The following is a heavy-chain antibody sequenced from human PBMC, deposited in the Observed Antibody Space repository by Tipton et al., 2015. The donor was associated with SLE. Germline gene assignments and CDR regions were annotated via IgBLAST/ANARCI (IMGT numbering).Heavy chain of an antibody. V-gene: IGHV4-39*07. CDR2: IYYSGST. Sequence: GSLRLSCAVYGGSFSSYYWGWIRQPPGKGLEWIGSIYYSGSTYYNPSLKSRVTISVDTSKNQFSLKLSSVTAADTAVYYCARQSLGASYCGGDCYTGMDVWGQGTTVTVSS. CDR1: GGSFSSYY. CDR3: ARQSLGASYCGGDCYTGMDV. J-gene: IGHJ6*02. D-gene: IGHD2-21*01.